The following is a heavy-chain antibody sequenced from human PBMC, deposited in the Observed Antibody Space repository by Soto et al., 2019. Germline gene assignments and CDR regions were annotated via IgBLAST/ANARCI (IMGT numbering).Heavy chain of an antibody. CDR3: AKVRILGYCSGGSCHGAFDI. J-gene: IGHJ3*02. CDR2: ISYDGSNK. Sequence: GGSLRLSCAASGFTFSSYGMHWVRQAPGKGLEWVAVISYDGSNKYYADSVKGRFTISRDNSKNTLYLQMNSLRAEDTAVYYCAKVRILGYCSGGSCHGAFDIWGQGTMVTVSS. CDR1: GFTFSSYG. D-gene: IGHD2-15*01. V-gene: IGHV3-30*18.